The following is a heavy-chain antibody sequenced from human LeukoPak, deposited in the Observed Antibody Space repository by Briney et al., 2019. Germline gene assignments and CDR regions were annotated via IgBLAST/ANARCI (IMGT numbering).Heavy chain of an antibody. CDR3: ARDIAAAGNL. Sequence: SETLSLTCTVSGGSISSYYWSWIRQPPGKGLEWIGEINHSGSTNYNPSLKSRVTISVDTSKNQFSLKLSSVTAADTAVYYCARDIAAAGNLWGQGTLVTVSS. CDR2: INHSGST. CDR1: GGSISSYY. J-gene: IGHJ5*02. D-gene: IGHD6-13*01. V-gene: IGHV4-34*01.